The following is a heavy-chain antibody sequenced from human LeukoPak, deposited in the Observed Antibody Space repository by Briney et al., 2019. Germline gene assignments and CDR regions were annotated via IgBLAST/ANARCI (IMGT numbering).Heavy chain of an antibody. CDR3: AKDMGYCSSTSCPYYYYYYMDV. J-gene: IGHJ6*03. CDR2: ISGSGGST. Sequence: GGSLRLSCAASGFTFSSYGMSWVRQAPGKGLEWVSAISGSGGSTYYADSVKGRFTISRDNSKNTLYLQMNSLRAEDTAVYYCAKDMGYCSSTSCPYYYYYYMDVWGKGTTVTISS. V-gene: IGHV3-23*01. CDR1: GFTFSSYG. D-gene: IGHD2-2*01.